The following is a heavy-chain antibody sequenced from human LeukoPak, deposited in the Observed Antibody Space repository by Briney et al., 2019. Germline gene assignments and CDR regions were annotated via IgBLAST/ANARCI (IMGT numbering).Heavy chain of an antibody. J-gene: IGHJ6*03. CDR1: GGSISSYY. D-gene: IGHD3-16*01. V-gene: IGHV4-4*07. Sequence: PSETLSLTCTVSGGSISSYYWSWIRQPAGKGLEWIGRIYTSGSTNHNPSLKSRVTMSVDTSKNQFSLKLSSVTAADTAVYYCARDRIGAITALGIPLGYYMDVWGKGTTVTVSS. CDR2: IYTSGST. CDR3: ARDRIGAITALGIPLGYYMDV.